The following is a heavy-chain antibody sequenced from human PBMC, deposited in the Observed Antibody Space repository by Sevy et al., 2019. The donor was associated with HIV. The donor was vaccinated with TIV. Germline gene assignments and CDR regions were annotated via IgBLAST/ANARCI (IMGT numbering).Heavy chain of an antibody. D-gene: IGHD6-13*01. CDR1: GFTFSGSA. J-gene: IGHJ4*02. Sequence: GGSLRLSCAASGFTFSGSAMHWVRQASGKGLEWVGRIRSKANIYVTAYAASVKGRFTISRDDSKNTSYLQMNSLKTEDTAVYYGTGDSSSSYYFDYWGQGTLVTVSS. CDR2: IRSKANIYVT. V-gene: IGHV3-73*01. CDR3: TGDSSSSYYFDY.